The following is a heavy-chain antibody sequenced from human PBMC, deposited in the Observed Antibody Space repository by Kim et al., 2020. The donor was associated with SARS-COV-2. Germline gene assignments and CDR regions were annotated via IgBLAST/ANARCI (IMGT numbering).Heavy chain of an antibody. CDR3: AREGGEWYYGMDV. D-gene: IGHD3-10*01. CDR2: IWYDGSNK. J-gene: IGHJ6*02. V-gene: IGHV3-33*01. Sequence: GGSLRLSCAASGFTFSSYGMHWVRQAPGKGLEWVAVIWYDGSNKYYADSVKGRFTISRDNSKNTLYLQMNSLRAEDTAVYYCAREGGEWYYGMDVWGQGTTVTVSS. CDR1: GFTFSSYG.